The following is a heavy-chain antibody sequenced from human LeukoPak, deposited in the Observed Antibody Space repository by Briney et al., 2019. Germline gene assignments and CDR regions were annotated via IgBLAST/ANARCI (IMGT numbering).Heavy chain of an antibody. V-gene: IGHV4-30-2*01. D-gene: IGHD6-13*01. Sequence: SETLSLTCTVSGGSISSGGYYWSWIRQPPGKGLEWIGYIYHSGSTYYNPSLKSRITISVDRSKNQFSLKLSSVTAADTAMYYCARDMGVTAAGTGDAFDIWGQGTMVTVSS. CDR1: GGSISSGGYY. CDR2: IYHSGST. CDR3: ARDMGVTAAGTGDAFDI. J-gene: IGHJ3*02.